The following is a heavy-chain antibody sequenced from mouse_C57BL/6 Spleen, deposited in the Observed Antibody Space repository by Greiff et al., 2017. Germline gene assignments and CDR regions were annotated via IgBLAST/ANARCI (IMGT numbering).Heavy chain of an antibody. CDR3: ARGGDRDY. V-gene: IGHV5-17*01. Sequence: EVHLVESGGGLVKPGGSLKLSCAASGFTFSDYGMHWVRQAPEKGLEWVAYISRGSSTIYYADTVKGRFTISRDNAKNTLFLQMTRLRSEDTAMYYCARGGDRDYWGQGTTLTVSS. D-gene: IGHD3-3*01. J-gene: IGHJ2*01. CDR1: GFTFSDYG. CDR2: ISRGSSTI.